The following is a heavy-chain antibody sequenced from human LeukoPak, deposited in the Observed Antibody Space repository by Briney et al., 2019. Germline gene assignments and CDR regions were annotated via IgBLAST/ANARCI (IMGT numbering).Heavy chain of an antibody. CDR3: ARRVDATRWFDP. CDR2: INSDGTTT. D-gene: IGHD2-15*01. J-gene: IGHJ5*02. V-gene: IGHV3-74*03. CDR1: GLTFSNYF. Sequence: GGSLRLSCAASGLTFSNYFMPWVRRAPGKGLVWVSRINSDGTTTMYADSVKGRFTISRDNAKNTLYLQMNSLRDEDTAVYYCARRVDATRWFDPWGQGTLVAVSS.